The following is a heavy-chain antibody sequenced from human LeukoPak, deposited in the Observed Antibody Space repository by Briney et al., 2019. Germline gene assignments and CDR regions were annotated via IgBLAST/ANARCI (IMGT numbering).Heavy chain of an antibody. J-gene: IGHJ4*02. CDR2: ISYDGSNK. D-gene: IGHD3-10*01. V-gene: IGHV3-30-3*01. CDR1: GFTFSSYA. CDR3: ARDRSRGFGELGPADY. Sequence: GGSLRLSCAASGFTFSSYAMHWVRQAPGKGLEWVAVISYDGSNKYYADSVKGRFTISRDNSKNTLYLQMNSLRAEDTAVYYCARDRSRGFGELGPADYWGQGTLVTVSS.